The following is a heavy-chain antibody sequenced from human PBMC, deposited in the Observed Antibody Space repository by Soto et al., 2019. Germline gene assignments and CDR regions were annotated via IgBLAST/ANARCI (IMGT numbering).Heavy chain of an antibody. CDR2: ISAYNGNT. V-gene: IGHV1-18*01. CDR1: GYTFTSYG. J-gene: IGHJ4*02. D-gene: IGHD6-13*01. Sequence: ASVKVSCKASGYTFTSYGISWVRQAPGQGLEWMGWISAYNGNTNYAQKLQGRVTMTTDTSTSTAYMELRSLRSDDTAVYYCARAVVAAAATGDFDYWCPGTLVTVSS. CDR3: ARAVVAAAATGDFDY.